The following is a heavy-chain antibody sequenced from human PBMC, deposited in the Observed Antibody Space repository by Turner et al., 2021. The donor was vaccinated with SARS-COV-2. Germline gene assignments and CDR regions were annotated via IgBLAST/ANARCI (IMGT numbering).Heavy chain of an antibody. CDR3: AKEGAENYYFDC. J-gene: IGHJ4*02. Sequence: QVQLVESGGGVVEPERSLILHCAASGFTFSSFDMHWVRQAPGKGLEWVAFMSFDGSNTHYTDSVKGRFNISRDSSKNTLYLQMASLRTEDTAVYYCAKEGAENYYFDCWGQGTLVTVSS. D-gene: IGHD1-7*01. CDR2: MSFDGSNT. V-gene: IGHV3-30*18. CDR1: GFTFSSFD.